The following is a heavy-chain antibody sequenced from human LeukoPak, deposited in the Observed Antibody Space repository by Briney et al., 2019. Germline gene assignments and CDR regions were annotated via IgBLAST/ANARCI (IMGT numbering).Heavy chain of an antibody. CDR1: GGSISSSNW. J-gene: IGHJ3*02. CDR3: ARETRYSSSWRRNDAFDI. V-gene: IGHV4-4*02. CDR2: IYHGGST. D-gene: IGHD6-13*01. Sequence: PSETLSLTCAVSGGSISSSNWWSWVRQPPGKGLEWIGEIYHGGSTNYNPSLKSRVTISVDKSKNQFSLKLSSVTAADTAVYYCARETRYSSSWRRNDAFDIWGQGTMVTVSS.